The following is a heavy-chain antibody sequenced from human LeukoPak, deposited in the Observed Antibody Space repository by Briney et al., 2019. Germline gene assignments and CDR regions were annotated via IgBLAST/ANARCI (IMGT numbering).Heavy chain of an antibody. CDR2: ISGSGGST. D-gene: IGHD4-17*01. CDR1: GFTFSSYA. J-gene: IGHJ4*02. V-gene: IGHV3-23*01. Sequence: GGSLRLSCAASGFTFSSYAMSWVRQAPGKGLEWVSAISGSGGSTYYADSVKGRFTISRDNSKNTLYLQMNSLRAEDTAVYYCAKDSPLHHTDDYGDYGDPYYFDYLGQGTLVTVSS. CDR3: AKDSPLHHTDDYGDYGDPYYFDY.